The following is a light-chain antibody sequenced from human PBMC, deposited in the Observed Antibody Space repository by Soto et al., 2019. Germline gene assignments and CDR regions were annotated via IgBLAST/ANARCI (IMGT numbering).Light chain of an antibody. V-gene: IGKV2-30*01. CDR3: MQGTHWPWT. CDR1: QGLMYSNGDVF. CDR2: MVS. Sequence: DVVMTQSPLSLPVTLGQPASISCRSSQGLMYSNGDVFLNWFHQRPGQSPRRLIYMVSKRDSGVPDRFSGSGSGTDFTLRISRVEAEDVGVYYCMQGTHWPWTFGEGTTVEIK. J-gene: IGKJ1*01.